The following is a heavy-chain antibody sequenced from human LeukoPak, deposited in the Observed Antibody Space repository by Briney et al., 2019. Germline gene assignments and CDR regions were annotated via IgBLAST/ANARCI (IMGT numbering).Heavy chain of an antibody. CDR1: GFTFSSYA. CDR3: AKYPTPVYCSGGSCYSDY. CDR2: ISGSGGST. J-gene: IGHJ4*02. Sequence: PGGSLRLSCAASGFTFSSYAMSWVRQAPGKGLEWVSAISGSGGSTYYADSVKGRFTISRDNSKNTLYLQMNSLRAEDTAVYYCAKYPTPVYCSGGSCYSDYWGQGTLVTVSS. D-gene: IGHD2-15*01. V-gene: IGHV3-23*01.